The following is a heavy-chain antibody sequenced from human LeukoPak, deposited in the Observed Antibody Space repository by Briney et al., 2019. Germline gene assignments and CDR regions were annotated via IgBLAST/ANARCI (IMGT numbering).Heavy chain of an antibody. D-gene: IGHD3-3*01. Sequence: AGGSLRLSCAASGFTFSSYAMSWVRQAPGKGLEWVSAISGSGGSTYYADSVKGRFTISRDSSKNTLYLQMNSLRAEDTAVYYCAKDQRITIFGVVIMGGDNWFDPWGQGTLVTVSS. J-gene: IGHJ5*02. CDR2: ISGSGGST. CDR1: GFTFSSYA. CDR3: AKDQRITIFGVVIMGGDNWFDP. V-gene: IGHV3-23*01.